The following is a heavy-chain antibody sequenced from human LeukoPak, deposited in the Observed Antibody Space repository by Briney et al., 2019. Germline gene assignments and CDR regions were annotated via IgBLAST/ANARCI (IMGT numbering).Heavy chain of an antibody. CDR2: IYYSGST. D-gene: IGHD6-13*01. CDR3: ARDRVGQQLVGRNYYYYYMDV. CDR1: GGSISSYY. Sequence: SETLSLTCTVSGGSISSYYWSWIRQPPGKGLEWIGYIYYSGSTNYNPSPKSRVTISVDTSKNQFSLKLSSVTAADTAVHYCARDRVGQQLVGRNYYYYYMDVWGKGTTVTISS. V-gene: IGHV4-59*01. J-gene: IGHJ6*03.